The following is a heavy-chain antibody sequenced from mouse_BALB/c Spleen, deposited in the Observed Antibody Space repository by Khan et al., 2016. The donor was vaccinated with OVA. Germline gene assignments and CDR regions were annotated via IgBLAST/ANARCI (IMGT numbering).Heavy chain of an antibody. Sequence: EVQLVESGGGLVKPGGSLKLSCAASGFTFSDYYMYWGRQTPEKRLEWVATISDGGSYTYYPDSVKGRFTISRDNAKNNLYLQMSSLKSEDTALYYCARERYFDVWGAGTTVTVSS. CDR1: GFTFSDYY. CDR3: ARERYFDV. CDR2: ISDGGSYT. V-gene: IGHV5-4*02. J-gene: IGHJ1*01.